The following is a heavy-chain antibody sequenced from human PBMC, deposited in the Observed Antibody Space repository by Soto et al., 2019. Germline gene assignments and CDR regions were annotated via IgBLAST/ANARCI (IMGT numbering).Heavy chain of an antibody. J-gene: IGHJ3*02. Sequence: QVQLVQSGAEVKKPGASVKVSCKASGYTFTSYGISWVRQAPGQGLEWMGWISAYNGNTNYAQKLQGRVTMTTDTYTSTAYMELRSLRSDDTAVYYCAREGGLLLWFGELDDAFDIWGQGTMVTVSS. CDR3: AREGGLLLWFGELDDAFDI. CDR1: GYTFTSYG. V-gene: IGHV1-18*01. CDR2: ISAYNGNT. D-gene: IGHD3-10*01.